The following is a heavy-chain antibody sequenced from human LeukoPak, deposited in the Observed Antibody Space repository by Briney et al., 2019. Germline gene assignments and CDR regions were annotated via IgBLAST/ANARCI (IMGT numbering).Heavy chain of an antibody. D-gene: IGHD3-9*01. J-gene: IGHJ4*02. Sequence: GESLKISCKGSGYSFTSYWIGWVRQMPGKGLEWMGIIYPGDSDTRYSPSFQGQVTISADKSISTAYLQWSSLKAPDTAMYYCARHTAFSDILTGGSFDYWGQGTLVTVSS. V-gene: IGHV5-51*01. CDR2: IYPGDSDT. CDR3: ARHTAFSDILTGGSFDY. CDR1: GYSFTSYW.